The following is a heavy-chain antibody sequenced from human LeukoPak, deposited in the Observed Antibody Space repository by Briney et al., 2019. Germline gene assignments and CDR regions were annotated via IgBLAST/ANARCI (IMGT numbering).Heavy chain of an antibody. J-gene: IGHJ4*02. CDR1: GGSICSYY. CDR2: IYYSGST. D-gene: IGHD6-13*01. Sequence: SETLSLTCTVSGGSICSYYWSWIRQPPGKGLEWIGYIYYSGSTNYNPSLKSRVTISVDTSKNQFSLKLSSVTAADTAVYYCAREMTGYSSSWSGYYFDYWGQGTLVTVSS. CDR3: AREMTGYSSSWSGYYFDY. V-gene: IGHV4-59*01.